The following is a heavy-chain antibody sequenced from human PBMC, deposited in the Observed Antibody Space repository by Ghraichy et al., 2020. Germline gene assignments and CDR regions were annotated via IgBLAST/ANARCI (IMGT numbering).Heavy chain of an antibody. D-gene: IGHD5-24*01. CDR2: INEEGGEK. CDR3: ARMANLDY. Sequence: GGSLRLSCAASGFTFRSYWMSWVRQPPGKGLEWVAKINEEGGEKYYVDSVKGRFTISRDNAQDSLYLQMNSLRAEDTAVYYCARMANLDYWGQGTLVTVSS. J-gene: IGHJ4*02. V-gene: IGHV3-7*03. CDR1: GFTFRSYW.